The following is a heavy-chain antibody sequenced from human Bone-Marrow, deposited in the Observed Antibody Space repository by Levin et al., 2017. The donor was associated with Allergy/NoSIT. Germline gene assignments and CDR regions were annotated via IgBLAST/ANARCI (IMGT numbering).Heavy chain of an antibody. V-gene: IGHV4-59*08. Sequence: SQTLSLTCTVSGGSISTYYWSWIRQPPGKGLEWIGYVYYSGSTNYNPSLKSPVTMSVDTSKNHFSLKLSSVTAADTALYYCARHAGPIHLWLMDYWGQGTLVTVSS. CDR1: GGSISTYY. CDR2: VYYSGST. CDR3: ARHAGPIHLWLMDY. D-gene: IGHD5-18*01. J-gene: IGHJ4*02.